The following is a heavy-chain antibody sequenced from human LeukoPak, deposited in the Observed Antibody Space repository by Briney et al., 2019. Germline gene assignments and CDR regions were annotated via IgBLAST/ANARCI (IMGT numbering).Heavy chain of an antibody. Sequence: GRSLRLSCAASGFTFDDYAMGWVRQAPGKGLEWVGFIRSKTYGGTPEYGASVKGRFAISRDGSRGIVYLQMNSLKMEDTAVYYCARDGTVYSSSWYGNWGQGTLVTVSS. CDR1: GFTFDDYA. CDR3: ARDGTVYSSSWYGN. D-gene: IGHD2-2*01. CDR2: IRSKTYGGTP. V-gene: IGHV3-49*04. J-gene: IGHJ4*02.